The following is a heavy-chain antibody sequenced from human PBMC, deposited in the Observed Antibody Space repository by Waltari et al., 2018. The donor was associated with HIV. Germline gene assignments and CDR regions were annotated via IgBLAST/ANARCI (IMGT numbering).Heavy chain of an antibody. CDR3: ARGPGRSLDS. V-gene: IGHV7-4-1*02. CDR1: GYSFITYA. CDR2: INTNTGSR. Sequence: QVQLVQSGSELKTPGASVKVSCKASGYSFITYAMNWVRQAPGQGLEWMGWINTNTGSRTYAQGFTGRFVFSLDTSVSTAYLQISGLKAEDTAVYYCARGPGRSLDSWGQGTLVTVSS. J-gene: IGHJ4*02. D-gene: IGHD3-10*01.